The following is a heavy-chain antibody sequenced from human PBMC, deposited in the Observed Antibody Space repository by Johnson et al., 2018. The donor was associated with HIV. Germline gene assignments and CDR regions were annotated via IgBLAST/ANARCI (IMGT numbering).Heavy chain of an antibody. CDR3: AKDNLKRTRGSDAFDI. CDR2: ISYDGNNK. Sequence: QVLLLESGGGVVQPGRSLRLSCAGSGFTFSSYAMHWVRQPPGKGLEWVAVISYDGNNKYYADSVKGRVTISRDNSKNTLYLQMNSLKAEDTAMYYCAKDNLKRTRGSDAFDIWGQGTRVTVSS. J-gene: IGHJ3*02. V-gene: IGHV3-30-3*01. D-gene: IGHD2-15*01. CDR1: GFTFSSYA.